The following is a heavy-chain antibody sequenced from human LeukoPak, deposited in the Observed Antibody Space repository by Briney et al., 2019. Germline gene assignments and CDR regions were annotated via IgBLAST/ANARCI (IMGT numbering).Heavy chain of an antibody. J-gene: IGHJ4*02. D-gene: IGHD6-13*01. CDR1: GFTFSSYN. V-gene: IGHV3-21*01. CDR2: ITSSSYFI. Sequence: PGGSLRLSCAASGFTFSSYNMNWVRQAPGKGLEWISSITSSSYFIYYADSLKGRFTISRDNAKNSLFLQMNSLRVKDTAVYYCARFGAAAGLFDYWGQGTLVTVSS. CDR3: ARFGAAAGLFDY.